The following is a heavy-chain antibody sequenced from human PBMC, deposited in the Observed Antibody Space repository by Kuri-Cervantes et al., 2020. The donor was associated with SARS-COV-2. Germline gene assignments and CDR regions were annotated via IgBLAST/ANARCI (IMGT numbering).Heavy chain of an antibody. CDR3: ARVSWGEWELRGHDAFDI. D-gene: IGHD1-26*01. V-gene: IGHV4-38-2*02. CDR1: GSSVSSPNY. J-gene: IGHJ3*02. Sequence: SETLSLTCTVSGSSVSSPNYWGWLRQPPGKGLEWIGSIYHSGTTYYNPSLKSRVTISVDTSKNQFSLKLSSVTAADTAVYYCARVSWGEWELRGHDAFDIWGQGTMVTVSS. CDR2: IYHSGTT.